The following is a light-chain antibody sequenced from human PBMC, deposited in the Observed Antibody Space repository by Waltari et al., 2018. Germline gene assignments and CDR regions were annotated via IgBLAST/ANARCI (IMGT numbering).Light chain of an antibody. CDR1: SGRIPSNY. Sequence: NFMLTQPHSVSESPGKTVTISCTRSSGRIPSNYVQWYPPRPGRAPTTVIYENNQTPSGVSDRFSGSIDSSSNSAPLTISGLKAEDEADYYCQSYYGTDWVFGGGTKLTVL. J-gene: IGLJ3*02. CDR2: ENN. CDR3: QSYYGTDWV. V-gene: IGLV6-57*04.